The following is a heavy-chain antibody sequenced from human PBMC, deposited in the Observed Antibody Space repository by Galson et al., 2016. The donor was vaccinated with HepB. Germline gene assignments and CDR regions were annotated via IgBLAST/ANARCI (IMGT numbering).Heavy chain of an antibody. Sequence: SLRLSCAASGFTFRTYTMNWVRQAPGKGLEWVSYISSSGTTIYYADSVKGRFTFSRDNAKNSLYLQMNSLRAEDTAVYYCAREPVRLDDLLTGPPKNPDYWGQGTRVTVAS. CDR3: AREPVRLDDLLTGPPKNPDY. J-gene: IGHJ4*02. CDR1: GFTFRTYT. D-gene: IGHD3-9*01. V-gene: IGHV3-48*03. CDR2: ISSSGTTI.